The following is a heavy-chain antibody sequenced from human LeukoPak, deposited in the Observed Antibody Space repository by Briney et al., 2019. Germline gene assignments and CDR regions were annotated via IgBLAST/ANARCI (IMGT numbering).Heavy chain of an antibody. CDR1: RFTFSTYW. V-gene: IGHV3-74*01. CDR2: INSDGTTT. D-gene: IGHD6-19*01. Sequence: PGGSLRLSCAASRFTFSTYWMHWVRQAPGKGLEWVSRINSDGTTTNYADSVKGRFTISRDNAKNTLYLQMNTLRVEDTAVYYCARAGWYRWDYWGQGTLVTVSS. J-gene: IGHJ4*02. CDR3: ARAGWYRWDY.